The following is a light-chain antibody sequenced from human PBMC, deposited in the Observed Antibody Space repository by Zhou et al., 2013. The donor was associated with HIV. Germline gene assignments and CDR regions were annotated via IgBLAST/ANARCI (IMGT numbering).Light chain of an antibody. CDR3: QQRYNWIT. CDR1: QSVSNF. CDR2: DAS. V-gene: IGKV3-11*01. J-gene: IGKJ4*01. Sequence: EIVLTQSPATLSLSPGERATLSCRASQSVSNFLAWYQQRRGQAPRLLIYDASNRATGIPARFSGSGSGTDFTLTISSLEPEDFAVYYCQQRYNWITFGGGTKVEIK.